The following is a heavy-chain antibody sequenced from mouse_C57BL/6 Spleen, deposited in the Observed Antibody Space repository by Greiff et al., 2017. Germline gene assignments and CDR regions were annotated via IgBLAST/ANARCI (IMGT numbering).Heavy chain of an antibody. Sequence: VKLVESGAELVRPGTSVKMSCKASGYTFTNYWIGWAKQRPGHGLAWIGDIYPGGGYTNYNEKFKGKATLTADKSSSTAYMQFSSLTSEDSAIYYCARSGLKGSMDYWGQGTSVTVSS. CDR2: IYPGGGYT. V-gene: IGHV1-63*01. CDR3: ARSGLKGSMDY. D-gene: IGHD1-3*01. CDR1: GYTFTNYW. J-gene: IGHJ4*01.